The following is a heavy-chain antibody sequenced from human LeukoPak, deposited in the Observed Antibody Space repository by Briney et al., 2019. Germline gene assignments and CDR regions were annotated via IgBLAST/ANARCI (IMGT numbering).Heavy chain of an antibody. V-gene: IGHV4-59*12. D-gene: IGHD3-22*01. Sequence: SETLSLTCTVSGGSISSYYWSWIRQPPGKGLEWIGYIYYSGSTNYNPSLKSQVTISVDTSKNQFSLKLSSVTAADTAVYYCAREAGDSSGYFDYWGQGTLVTVSS. CDR1: GGSISSYY. CDR2: IYYSGST. CDR3: AREAGDSSGYFDY. J-gene: IGHJ4*02.